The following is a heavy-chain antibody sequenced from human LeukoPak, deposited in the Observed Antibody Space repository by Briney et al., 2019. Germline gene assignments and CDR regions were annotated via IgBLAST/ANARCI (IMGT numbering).Heavy chain of an antibody. CDR3: ARGGLIHRQDIVVVPAATVPHFDY. CDR1: GGSFSGYY. V-gene: IGHV4-34*01. CDR2: INHSGST. J-gene: IGHJ4*02. Sequence: SETLSLTCAVYGGSFSGYYWSWIRQPPGKGLEWIGEINHSGSTKYNPSLKGRVTKSVDTSKNQFSLKLSSVTAADTAVYYCARGGLIHRQDIVVVPAATVPHFDYWGQGALVTVSS. D-gene: IGHD2-2*01.